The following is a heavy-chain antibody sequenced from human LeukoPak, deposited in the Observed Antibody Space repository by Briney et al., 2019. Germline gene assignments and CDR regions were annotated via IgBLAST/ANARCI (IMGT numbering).Heavy chain of an antibody. CDR2: IYTSGST. V-gene: IGHV4-61*02. J-gene: IGHJ4*02. Sequence: SETLSLTCTVSGGSISSGSYYWSWIRQPAGKGLEWIGRIYTSGSTNYNPSLKSRVTISVDTSKNQFSLKLSSVTAADTAVYYCARDRDSGYPDYWGQGTLVTVSS. CDR1: GGSISSGSYY. CDR3: ARDRDSGYPDY. D-gene: IGHD5-12*01.